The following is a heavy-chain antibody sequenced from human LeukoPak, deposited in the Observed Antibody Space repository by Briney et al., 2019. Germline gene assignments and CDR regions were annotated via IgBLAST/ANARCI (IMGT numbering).Heavy chain of an antibody. CDR1: GYSSTSYW. CDR2: IYPGDSDT. V-gene: IGHV5-51*01. Sequence: GESLKISCKGSGYSSTSYWIGWGRQMPGKRREGMGIIYPGDSDTRYSPYFQGQVTISADKSISTAYLQWSSLKASDTAMYYCARSPIFSSSRPVDWGQGTLVTVSS. CDR3: ARSPIFSSSRPVD. D-gene: IGHD6-6*01. J-gene: IGHJ4*02.